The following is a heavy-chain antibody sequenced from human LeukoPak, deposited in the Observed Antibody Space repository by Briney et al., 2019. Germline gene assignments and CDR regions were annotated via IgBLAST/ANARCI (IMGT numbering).Heavy chain of an antibody. CDR2: ISTSSTYI. D-gene: IGHD1-20*01. CDR3: ARDPPFIIGTTFFDY. CDR1: GFTFSNYW. V-gene: IGHV3-21*01. Sequence: GGSLRLSCAGSGFTFSNYWIHWVRQAPGKGLEWVSSISTSSTYIYYADSVKGRFTISRDNAKNSLYLQMNSLRAEDTAVYYCARDPPFIIGTTFFDYWGQGTLVTVSS. J-gene: IGHJ4*02.